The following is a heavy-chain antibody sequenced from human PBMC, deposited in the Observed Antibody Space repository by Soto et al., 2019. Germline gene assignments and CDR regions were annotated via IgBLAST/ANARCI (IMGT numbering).Heavy chain of an antibody. J-gene: IGHJ6*03. CDR3: AISYYYYMDV. CDR1: GGSFSGYY. Sequence: SETLSLTCAVYGGSFSGYYWSWIRQPPGKGLEWIGEINHSGSTNYNPSLKSRVTISVDTSKNQFSLKLSSVTAADTAVYYCAISYYYYMDVWGKGNPGHRLL. V-gene: IGHV4-34*01. CDR2: INHSGST.